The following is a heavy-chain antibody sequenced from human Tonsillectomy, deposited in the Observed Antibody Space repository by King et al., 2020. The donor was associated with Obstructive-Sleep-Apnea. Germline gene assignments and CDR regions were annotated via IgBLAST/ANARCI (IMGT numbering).Heavy chain of an antibody. D-gene: IGHD3-22*01. CDR3: AKDSPYDSSGYPLDY. V-gene: IGHV3-23*04. CDR1: GFTFSHYA. Sequence: EQLVQSGGGLVQPGGSLRLSCEASGFTFSHYAMSWVRPAPGKGLEWVSVISGIGGRTYYADSVMGRFTISRGNSKNTPYLQMNSLRAEDTAVYYCAKDSPYDSSGYPLDYWGQGTLVTVSS. J-gene: IGHJ4*02. CDR2: ISGIGGRT.